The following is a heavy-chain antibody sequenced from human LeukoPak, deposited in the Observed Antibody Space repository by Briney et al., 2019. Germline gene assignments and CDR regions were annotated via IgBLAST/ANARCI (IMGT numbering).Heavy chain of an antibody. CDR3: AKDGAVAGLDY. D-gene: IGHD6-19*01. CDR2: VSSTSTSI. V-gene: IGHV3-21*01. CDR1: GFTFSHYS. J-gene: IGHJ4*02. Sequence: PGGSLRLSCAASGFTFSHYSMNWVRQAPGKGLEWVSSVSSTSTSIYYADSLKGRFTISRDNSKNTLYLQMNSLRAEDTAVYYCAKDGAVAGLDYWGQGTLVTVSS.